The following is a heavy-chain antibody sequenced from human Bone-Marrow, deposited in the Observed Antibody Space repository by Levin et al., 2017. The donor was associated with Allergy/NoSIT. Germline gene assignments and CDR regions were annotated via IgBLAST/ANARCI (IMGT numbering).Heavy chain of an antibody. CDR1: GYSISSGYY. J-gene: IGHJ4*02. V-gene: IGHV4-38-2*02. Sequence: SETLSLTCTVSGYSISSGYYWGWIRQPPGKGLEWIGSIYHSGSTYYNPSLKSRVTISVDTSKNQFSLKLSSVTAADTAVYYCARDHNYGDYADYWGQGTLVTVSS. D-gene: IGHD4-17*01. CDR2: IYHSGST. CDR3: ARDHNYGDYADY.